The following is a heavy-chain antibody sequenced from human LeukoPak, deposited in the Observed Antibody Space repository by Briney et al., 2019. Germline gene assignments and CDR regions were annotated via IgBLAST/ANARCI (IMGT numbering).Heavy chain of an antibody. CDR1: GFTFSSYS. CDR2: ITSSGSHI. V-gene: IGHV3-21*01. Sequence: GGSLRLSCAASGFTFSSYSMNWVRQAPGKGLEWVSSITSSGSHIYYADSVKGRFTISRDNAKNSLYLQMNSLRAEDTAVYYCARGDYGDYEYYFDYWGQGTLVTVSS. CDR3: ARGDYGDYEYYFDY. D-gene: IGHD4-17*01. J-gene: IGHJ4*02.